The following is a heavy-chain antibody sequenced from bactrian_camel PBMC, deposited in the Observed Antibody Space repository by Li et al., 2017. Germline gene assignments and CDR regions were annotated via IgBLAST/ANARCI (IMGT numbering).Heavy chain of an antibody. CDR1: GLTYGAYC. Sequence: HVQLVESGGGSVQAGGSLRLSCAFSGLTYGAYCMAWFRQAPGKERERVAQIDTDTNGDTTYADSVKGRFTISQDNAKNTVYLQMNSLKPEDTAMYYCAARGPYCYTKLSVRDFTYWGQGTQVTVS. CDR2: IDTDTNGDT. CDR3: AARGPYCYTKLSVRDFTY. D-gene: IGHD2*01. J-gene: IGHJ6*01. V-gene: IGHV3S6*01.